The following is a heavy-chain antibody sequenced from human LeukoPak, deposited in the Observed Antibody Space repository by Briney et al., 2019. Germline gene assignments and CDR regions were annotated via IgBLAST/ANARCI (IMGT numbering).Heavy chain of an antibody. V-gene: IGHV3-23*01. Sequence: GGSLRLSCAASGFTFSSYAMSWVRQAPGKGLEWVSAISGSGGSTYYADSVKGRFTISRDNSKNTLYLQMNSLRAEDTAVYYCAKREADIVVVPAALFDAFDIWGQGTMVTVSS. CDR3: AKREADIVVVPAALFDAFDI. CDR1: GFTFSSYA. D-gene: IGHD2-2*01. J-gene: IGHJ3*02. CDR2: ISGSGGST.